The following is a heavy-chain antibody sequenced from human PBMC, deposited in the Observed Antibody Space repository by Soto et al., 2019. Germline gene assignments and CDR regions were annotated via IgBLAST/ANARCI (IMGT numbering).Heavy chain of an antibody. D-gene: IGHD6-13*01. J-gene: IGHJ5*02. CDR2: ISSSSSTI. CDR3: AREARQAAGTEACWFDP. V-gene: IGHV3-48*01. CDR1: GFTFSSYS. Sequence: GGSLRLSCAASGFTFSSYSMNWVRQAPGKGLEWVSYISSSSSTIYYADSVKGRFTISRDNAKNSLYLQMNSLRAEDTAVYYCAREARQAAGTEACWFDPWGQGTLVTVSS.